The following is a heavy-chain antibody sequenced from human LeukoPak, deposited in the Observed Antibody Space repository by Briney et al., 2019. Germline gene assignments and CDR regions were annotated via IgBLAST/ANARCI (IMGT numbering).Heavy chain of an antibody. CDR2: INHSGST. CDR3: ARLPSWYSSGWAPNGY. Sequence: PSETLSLTCAVYGGSFSGYYWGWIRHPPGKGLEWIGEINHSGSTNYNPSLKSRVTISVDTSKNQFSLKLSFVTAADTAVYYCARLPSWYSSGWAPNGYWGQGTLVTVSS. CDR1: GGSFSGYY. D-gene: IGHD6-19*01. V-gene: IGHV4-34*01. J-gene: IGHJ4*02.